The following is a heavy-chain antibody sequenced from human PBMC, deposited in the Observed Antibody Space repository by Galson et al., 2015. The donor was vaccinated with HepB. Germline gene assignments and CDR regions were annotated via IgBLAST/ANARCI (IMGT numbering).Heavy chain of an antibody. J-gene: IGHJ4*02. CDR3: ARVRGLGYCSDPSCYNGAGFDS. V-gene: IGHV3-9*01. D-gene: IGHD2-2*02. CDR2: NSWNSGYM. CDR1: GFTCDDYA. Sequence: SLRLSCAVAGFTCDDYAMHWVRQPPGKGLERVSGNSWNSGYMGYADPVRGRFTISRDNAENSLYLQMNTLRPEDTAFYYCARVRGLGYCSDPSCYNGAGFDSWGQGTLVTVSS.